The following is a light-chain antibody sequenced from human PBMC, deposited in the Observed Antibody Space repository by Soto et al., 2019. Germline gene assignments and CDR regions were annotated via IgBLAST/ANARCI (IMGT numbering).Light chain of an antibody. Sequence: QSVLTQAPSVSAAPGQNVTISCSGRSSNIGNNFVSWFQQFPGTAPKLLIYDKTKRPSGIPERFSGSKSGTSATLAITGLQTGDEADYYCQSYDNTLGGLGWVFGGGTKVTVL. V-gene: IGLV1-51*01. CDR3: QSYDNTLGGLGWV. CDR1: SSNIGNNF. J-gene: IGLJ3*02. CDR2: DKT.